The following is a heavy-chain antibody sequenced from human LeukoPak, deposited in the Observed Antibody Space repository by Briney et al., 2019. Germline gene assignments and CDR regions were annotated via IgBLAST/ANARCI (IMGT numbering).Heavy chain of an antibody. CDR2: IYPGDSDT. CDR1: RYSFTSYW. CDR3: ARSGYSGYDYAH. V-gene: IGHV5-51*01. Sequence: GESLKISCKSFRYSFTSYWIGWVRQMPGKGLEWMGSIYPGDSDTRYSPSFQGQVTISADNSIRTAYLQWSSLKASDTAMYYCARSGYSGYDYAHWGQGTLVTVSS. D-gene: IGHD5-12*01. J-gene: IGHJ4*02.